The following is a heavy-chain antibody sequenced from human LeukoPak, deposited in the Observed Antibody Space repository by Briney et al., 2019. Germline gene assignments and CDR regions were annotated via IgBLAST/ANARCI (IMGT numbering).Heavy chain of an antibody. D-gene: IGHD6-19*01. CDR1: GFTFSSYW. V-gene: IGHV3-74*01. J-gene: IGHJ4*02. Sequence: GGSLRLSCAASGFTFSSYWMPWVRQAPGKGLVWVSRINSDGSSTSYADSVKGRFTISRDNAKNTLYLQMNSLRAEDTAVYYCASPPSSGSYNYFDYWGQGTLVTVSS. CDR3: ASPPSSGSYNYFDY. CDR2: INSDGSST.